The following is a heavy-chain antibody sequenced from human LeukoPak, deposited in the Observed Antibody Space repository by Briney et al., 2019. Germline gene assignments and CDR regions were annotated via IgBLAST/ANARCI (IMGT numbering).Heavy chain of an antibody. D-gene: IGHD2-15*01. CDR3: ARAMPERYCSGGSCYDGHYYYYYGMDV. CDR1: GGTFSSYA. V-gene: IGHV1-69*13. Sequence: ASVKVSCTASGGTFSSYAISWVRRAPGQGLEWMGGIIPIFGTANYAQKFQGRVTITADESTSTAYMELSSLRSEDTAVYYCARAMPERYCSGGSCYDGHYYYYYGMDVWGQGTTVTVSS. CDR2: IIPIFGTA. J-gene: IGHJ6*02.